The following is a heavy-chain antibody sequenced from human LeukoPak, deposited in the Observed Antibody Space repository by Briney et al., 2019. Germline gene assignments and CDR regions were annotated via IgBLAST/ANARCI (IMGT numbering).Heavy chain of an antibody. V-gene: IGHV4-30-4*07. Sequence: SETLSLTCTVSGDSISSGAYSWTWIRQPPGKGLEWVGHIYYSGSTFYNPSLKSRVTIFEDTAKNQVSLQLSSVAAADTAVYYCARARRDNHYFYYIMDVWGRGTTVTVSS. CDR1: GDSISSGAYS. CDR2: IYYSGST. D-gene: IGHD1-14*01. J-gene: IGHJ6*03. CDR3: ARARRDNHYFYYIMDV.